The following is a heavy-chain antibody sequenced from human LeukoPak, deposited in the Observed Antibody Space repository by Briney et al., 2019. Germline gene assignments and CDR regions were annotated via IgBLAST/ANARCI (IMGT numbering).Heavy chain of an antibody. J-gene: IGHJ4*02. Sequence: TGGSLRLSCAASGFTVSSNYMSWVRQAPGRGLVWVSRINGDGSSADYADSVKGRFTVSRDNAKNTLYLQMNSLRAEDTAVYYCARGKATYDYWGQRTLVTVSS. CDR1: GFTVSSNY. CDR2: INGDGSSA. V-gene: IGHV3-74*01. CDR3: ARGKATYDY.